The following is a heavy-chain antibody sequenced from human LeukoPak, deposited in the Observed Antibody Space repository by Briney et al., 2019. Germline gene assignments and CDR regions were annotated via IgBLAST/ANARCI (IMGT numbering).Heavy chain of an antibody. CDR1: GFTFSSYW. D-gene: IGHD7-27*01. CDR2: IKQDGSEK. J-gene: IGHJ6*02. Sequence: GGSLRLSCAASGFTFSSYWMSWVRQAPGKGLEWVANIKQDGSEKYYVDSVKGRFTISRDNAKNSLYLQMNSLRAEDTAVYYCARDVTGSITPYYYYYYGMDVWGQGTTVTVSS. V-gene: IGHV3-7*01. CDR3: ARDVTGSITPYYYYYYGMDV.